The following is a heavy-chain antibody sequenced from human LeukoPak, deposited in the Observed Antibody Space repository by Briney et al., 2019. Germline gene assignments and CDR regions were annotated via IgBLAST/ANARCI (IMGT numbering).Heavy chain of an antibody. J-gene: IGHJ6*03. Sequence: GGSLRLSCVASGFTFSSYGMHWVRQAPGKGLEWVAVISYDGSNKYYADSVKGRFTISRDNSKNTLYLQMNSLRAEDTAVYYCARGPDTIFGVVIPYYYYYMDVWGKGTTVTVSS. D-gene: IGHD3-3*01. CDR3: ARGPDTIFGVVIPYYYYYMDV. V-gene: IGHV3-30*03. CDR2: ISYDGSNK. CDR1: GFTFSSYG.